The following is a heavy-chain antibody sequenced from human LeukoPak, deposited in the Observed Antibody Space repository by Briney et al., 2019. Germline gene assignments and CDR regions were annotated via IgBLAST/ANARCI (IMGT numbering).Heavy chain of an antibody. D-gene: IGHD2/OR15-2a*01. CDR3: ARDFYGDDGHHPFDY. Sequence: SETLSLTCSVSGGSISNYYWNWLRQPAGKGLEWIGRIYASGRTNYNPSLKSRVTISMDKSKNHFSLNLKSVTAADTAFYYCARDFYGDDGHHPFDYWGQGIQVTVSS. CDR2: IYASGRT. V-gene: IGHV4-4*07. CDR1: GGSISNYY. J-gene: IGHJ4*02.